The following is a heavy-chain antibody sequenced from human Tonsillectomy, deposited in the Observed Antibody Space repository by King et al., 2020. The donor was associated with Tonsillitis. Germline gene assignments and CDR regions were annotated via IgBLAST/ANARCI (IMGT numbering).Heavy chain of an antibody. D-gene: IGHD3-3*01. J-gene: IGHJ4*02. CDR3: AKDPSNYYDFWSGRYYFDY. CDR2: ISDIGVIT. CDR1: GFTFSSYA. Sequence: VQLVESGGGLVQPGGSLRLSCAASGFTFSSYAMSWVRQAPGQGLEWVSAISDIGVITYYADSVKGRFTISRGNSKNTLYLQMNSLRAEDTAVYYCAKDPSNYYDFWSGRYYFDYWGQGTLVTVSS. V-gene: IGHV3-23*04.